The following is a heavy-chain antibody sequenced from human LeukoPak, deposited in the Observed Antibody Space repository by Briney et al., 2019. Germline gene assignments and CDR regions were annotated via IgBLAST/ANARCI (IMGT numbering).Heavy chain of an antibody. D-gene: IGHD6-25*01. V-gene: IGHV3-30-3*01. CDR3: ARVEGYSTGAFDI. J-gene: IGHJ3*02. Sequence: GRSLRLSCAASGFTFSSDAMHWVRQAPGKGLEWVAVISYDGSNKYYADSVKGRFTISRDNSKNTLYLQMNSLRAEDTAVYYCARVEGYSTGAFDIWGQGTMVTVSS. CDR1: GFTFSSDA. CDR2: ISYDGSNK.